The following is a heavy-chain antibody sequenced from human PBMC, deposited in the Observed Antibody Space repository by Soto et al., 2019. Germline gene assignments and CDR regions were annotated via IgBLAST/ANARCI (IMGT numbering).Heavy chain of an antibody. CDR2: INSDGRST. J-gene: IGHJ6*02. D-gene: IGHD1-26*01. V-gene: IGHV3-74*01. CDR1: GFTLSNFW. Sequence: PGGSLSLSGAASGFTLSNFWMHWVRQAPGKGLEWVSRINSDGRSTSYVDSVKGRFTISRDNANNTLYLEMNSLRAEDTAVYFCARGGRYRENYYFGMDVWGQGTTVTVSS. CDR3: ARGGRYRENYYFGMDV.